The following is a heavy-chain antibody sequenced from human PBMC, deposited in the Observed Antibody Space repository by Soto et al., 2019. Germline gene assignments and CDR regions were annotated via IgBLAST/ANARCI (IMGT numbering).Heavy chain of an antibody. V-gene: IGHV4-61*01. CDR2: IYYSGST. CDR3: ARADYGDYGLYFDY. D-gene: IGHD4-17*01. CDR1: GGSVSSGSYY. J-gene: IGHJ4*02. Sequence: QVQLQESGPGLVKPSETLSLTCTVSGGSVSSGSYYWSWIRQPPGKGLEWIGYIYYSGSTNYNPSLKSRVTISVDTSKNQFSLKLSSVTAADTAVHYWARADYGDYGLYFDYWGQGTLVTVSS.